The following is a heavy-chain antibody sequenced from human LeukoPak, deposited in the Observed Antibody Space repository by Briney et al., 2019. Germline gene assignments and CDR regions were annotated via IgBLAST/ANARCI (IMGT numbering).Heavy chain of an antibody. V-gene: IGHV5-51*01. D-gene: IGHD4-11*01. J-gene: IGHJ4*02. CDR3: ARSTTTVTTEYYFDY. CDR2: IYPGASHT. Sequence: RGGXLXISCKXAGCRFTSYWIGWGRQLPGKGLEGMGIIYPGASHTRYSPSFQPQVTISADKSISTASLQWSSLKASDTAMYYCARSTTTVTTEYYFDYWGQGTLVTVSS. CDR1: GCRFTSYW.